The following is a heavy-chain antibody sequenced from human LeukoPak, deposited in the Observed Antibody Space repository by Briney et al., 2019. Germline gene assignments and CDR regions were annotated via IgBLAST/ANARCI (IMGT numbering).Heavy chain of an antibody. CDR1: GYTFTSYY. V-gene: IGHV1-46*01. J-gene: IGHJ6*03. CDR3: ARGATVTKYDHYYYMDV. Sequence: GASVKVSCKASGYTFTSYYMHWVRQAPGQGLEWMGIINPSGGSTSYAQKFQGRVTITADKSTSTAYMELSSLRSEDTAVYYCARGATVTKYDHYYYMDVWGKGTTVTVSS. CDR2: INPSGGST. D-gene: IGHD4-17*01.